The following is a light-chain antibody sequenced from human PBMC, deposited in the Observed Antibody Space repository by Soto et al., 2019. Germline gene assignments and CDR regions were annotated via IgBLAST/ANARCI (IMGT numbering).Light chain of an antibody. CDR3: AAWDDSLNVVI. CDR2: SNN. Sequence: QSVLTQPPSASGTPWQRVTISCSGSSSNIGSNSVNWYQQFPGTAPKLLIYSNNQRPSGVPDRFSGSKSGTSASLAISGLQSEDEADYYCAAWDDSLNVVIFGGGTKVTVL. CDR1: SSNIGSNS. V-gene: IGLV1-44*01. J-gene: IGLJ2*01.